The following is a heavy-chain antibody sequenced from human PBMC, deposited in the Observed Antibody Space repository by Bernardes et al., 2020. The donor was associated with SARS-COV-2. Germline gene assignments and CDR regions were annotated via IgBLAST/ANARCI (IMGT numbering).Heavy chain of an antibody. CDR1: GYTFTSYG. Sequence: ASVKVSCKASGYTFTSYGISWVRQAPGQGLEWMGWISAYNGNTNYAQKLQGRVTMTTDTSTSTAYMELRSLRSDDTAVYYCARGARRTYYDSSGYYYSDAFDIWGQGTMVTVSS. V-gene: IGHV1-18*01. CDR2: ISAYNGNT. J-gene: IGHJ3*02. CDR3: ARGARRTYYDSSGYYYSDAFDI. D-gene: IGHD3-22*01.